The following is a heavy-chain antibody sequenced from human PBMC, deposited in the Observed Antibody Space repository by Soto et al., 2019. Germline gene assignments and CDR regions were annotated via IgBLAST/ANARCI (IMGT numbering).Heavy chain of an antibody. J-gene: IGHJ6*02. CDR1: GGSISSSSYF. CDR2: IYYSGST. CDR3: AGQPTAGSYYDLGSYYYYYAMDV. Sequence: SETLSLTCSVSGGSISSSSYFWGWIRQPPGKGLEWIGSIYYSGSTYYNPSLKSRVTVSVDTSKNQFSLKLSSVTAADTAVYYCAGQPTAGSYYDLGSYYYYYAMDVWGQGTTVTVSS. V-gene: IGHV4-39*01. D-gene: IGHD3-10*01.